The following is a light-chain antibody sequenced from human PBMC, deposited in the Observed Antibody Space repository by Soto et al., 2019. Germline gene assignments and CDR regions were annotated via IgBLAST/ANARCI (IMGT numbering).Light chain of an antibody. CDR1: HSVSSNY. CDR2: DVS. CDR3: QQYGISLT. J-gene: IGKJ1*01. Sequence: EIVLTQSPGTLSLSPGERATLSCRSSHSVSSNYLAWYQQKPGQAPRLLIYDVSSRATGIPDRFSGGGSGTDFTLTISRLEPVDFAVYYCQQYGISLTFGQGTKVEIK. V-gene: IGKV3-20*01.